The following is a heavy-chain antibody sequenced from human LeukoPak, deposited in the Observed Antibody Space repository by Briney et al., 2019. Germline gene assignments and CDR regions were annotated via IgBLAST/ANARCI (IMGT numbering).Heavy chain of an antibody. CDR2: IYYSGST. Sequence: SETLSLTCTVSGGSISSGGYYWSWIRQHPGKVLEWIGYIYYSGSTYYNPSLKSRVTISVDTSKNQFSLKLSSVTAADTAVYYCAREEGSSSWSTFDYWGQGTLVTVSS. V-gene: IGHV4-31*03. CDR3: AREEGSSSWSTFDY. J-gene: IGHJ4*02. D-gene: IGHD6-13*01. CDR1: GGSISSGGYY.